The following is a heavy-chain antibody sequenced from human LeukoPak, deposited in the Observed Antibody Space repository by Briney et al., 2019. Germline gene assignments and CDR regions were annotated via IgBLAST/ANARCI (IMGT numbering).Heavy chain of an antibody. CDR3: AKDRAGAVTGQYYYGMDV. J-gene: IGHJ6*02. CDR1: GFTFSYYG. D-gene: IGHD6-19*01. CDR2: ISDDGTTT. Sequence: GRSLRLSCEASGFTFSYYGIHWVRQAPDKGLEWGAVISDDGTTTFYADSVKGRITISRDNSKNTLYLQMNSLRAEDTAVYYCAKDRAGAVTGQYYYGMDVWGQGTTVTVSS. V-gene: IGHV3-30*18.